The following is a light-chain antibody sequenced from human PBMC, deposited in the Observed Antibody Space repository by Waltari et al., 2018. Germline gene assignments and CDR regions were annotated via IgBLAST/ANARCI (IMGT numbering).Light chain of an antibody. V-gene: IGLV3-9*01. CDR1: NIGSKN. CDR3: QVWDTSTGI. CDR2: RAS. Sequence: SYELTQPLSVSVALGQTARSTCGGHNIGSKNVHSYQQKPGPAPVLVIYRASNRPSGIPERVSGSNSGNTATLTISRAQAGDEADYYCQVWDTSTGIFGGGTKLTVL. J-gene: IGLJ2*01.